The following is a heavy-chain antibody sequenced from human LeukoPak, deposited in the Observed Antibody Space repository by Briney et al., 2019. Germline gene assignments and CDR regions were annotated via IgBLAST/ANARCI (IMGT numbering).Heavy chain of an antibody. Sequence: GGSLRLSCAASGFTFSSYEMNWVRQAPGKGLEWVSYISSSGSTIYYADSVKGRFTISRDNAKNSLYLQMNSLRAEDTAVYYCARDYGYDSSGYYREFDYXXXGTLVTVSS. CDR3: ARDYGYDSSGYYREFDY. V-gene: IGHV3-48*03. CDR2: ISSSGSTI. J-gene: IGHJ4*02. CDR1: GFTFSSYE. D-gene: IGHD3-22*01.